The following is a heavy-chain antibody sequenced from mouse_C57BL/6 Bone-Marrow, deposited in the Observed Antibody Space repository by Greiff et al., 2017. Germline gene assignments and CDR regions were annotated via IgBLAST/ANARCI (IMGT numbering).Heavy chain of an antibody. V-gene: IGHV5-6*01. Sequence: EVKVVESGGDLVKPGGSLKLSCAASGFTFSSYGMSWVRQTPDKRLEWVATISSGGSYTYYPDSVKGRFTISRDNAKNTLYLQMSSLKSEDTAMYYCARQGYDGYPHAMDYWGQGTSVTVSS. D-gene: IGHD2-3*01. CDR1: GFTFSSYG. CDR2: ISSGGSYT. J-gene: IGHJ4*01. CDR3: ARQGYDGYPHAMDY.